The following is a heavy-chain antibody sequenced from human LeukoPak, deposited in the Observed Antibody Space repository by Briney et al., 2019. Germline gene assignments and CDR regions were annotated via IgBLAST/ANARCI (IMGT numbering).Heavy chain of an antibody. D-gene: IGHD6-19*01. CDR3: ATRGSSGWFPIDY. Sequence: SETLSLTCTVSGGSISSSSYYWGWIRQPPGKGLEWIGSIYYSGSTYYNPSLKSRVTISVDTSKNRFSLKLSSVTAADTAVYYCATRGSSGWFPIDYWGQGTLVTVSS. J-gene: IGHJ4*02. V-gene: IGHV4-39*01. CDR1: GGSISSSSYY. CDR2: IYYSGST.